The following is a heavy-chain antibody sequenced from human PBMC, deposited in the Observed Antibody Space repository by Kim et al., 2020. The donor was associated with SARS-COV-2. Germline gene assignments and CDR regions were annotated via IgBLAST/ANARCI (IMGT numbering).Heavy chain of an antibody. CDR2: INYDRST. Sequence: SETLSLTCAVYGDPVNGYYWSWIRQPPGKGLEWIGEINYDRSTNYKPSLKSRVTMSLDSSKSQFSLRLTSLTAANTAVYYCARGRYFDWLFHQSPHYFDYWGQGSRVTVSS. CDR3: ARGRYFDWLFHQSPHYFDY. CDR1: GDPVNGYY. D-gene: IGHD3-9*01. V-gene: IGHV4-34*01. J-gene: IGHJ4*02.